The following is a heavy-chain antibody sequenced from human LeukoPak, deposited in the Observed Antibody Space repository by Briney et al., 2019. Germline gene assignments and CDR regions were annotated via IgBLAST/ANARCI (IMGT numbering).Heavy chain of an antibody. V-gene: IGHV1-18*01. CDR2: ISAYNGDT. CDR1: GYTFTSYG. D-gene: IGHD6-19*01. Sequence: VSVKVSCKASGYTFTSYGISWVRQAPGQGLEWMGWISAYNGDTNYAQNLQGRVTMTTDTSTNTAYMELRSLRSDDTAVYYCARDFPGIAMAGTFDYWGQGTLVTVSS. CDR3: ARDFPGIAMAGTFDY. J-gene: IGHJ4*02.